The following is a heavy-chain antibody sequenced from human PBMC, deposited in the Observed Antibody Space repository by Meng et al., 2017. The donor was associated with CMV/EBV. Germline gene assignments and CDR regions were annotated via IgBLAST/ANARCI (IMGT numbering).Heavy chain of an antibody. V-gene: IGHV3-11*01. Sequence: GESLKISCAASGFTFSDYYMSWIRQAPGKGLEWVSYISSSGSTIYYADSVKGRFTISRDNAKNSLYLQMNSLRAEDTAVYYCARDSRVVVVPAAIRAAFDIWGQGTMVTVSS. D-gene: IGHD2-2*01. J-gene: IGHJ3*02. CDR2: ISSSGSTI. CDR1: GFTFSDYY. CDR3: ARDSRVVVVPAAIRAAFDI.